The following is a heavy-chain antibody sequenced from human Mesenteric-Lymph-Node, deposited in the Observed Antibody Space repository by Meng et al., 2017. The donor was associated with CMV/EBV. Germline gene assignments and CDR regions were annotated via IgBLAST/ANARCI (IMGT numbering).Heavy chain of an antibody. Sequence: SETLSLTCTVSGGSISSYYWSWIRQPPGKGLEWIGYIYYSGSTNYNPSLKSRVTISVDTSKNQFSLKLSSVTAADTAVYYCARESLLSGWFDPWGQGTLVTVSS. CDR3: ARESLLSGWFDP. D-gene: IGHD2-2*01. J-gene: IGHJ5*02. CDR2: IYYSGST. V-gene: IGHV4-59*12. CDR1: GGSISSYY.